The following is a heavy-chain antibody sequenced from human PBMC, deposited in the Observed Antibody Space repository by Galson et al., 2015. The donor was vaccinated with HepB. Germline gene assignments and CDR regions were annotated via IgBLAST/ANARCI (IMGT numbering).Heavy chain of an antibody. J-gene: IGHJ3*02. CDR3: ARDRPPPVISGALDI. CDR1: GYTFNNHA. V-gene: IGHV1-3*01. Sequence: SVKVSCKAAGYTFNNHAMHWVRQAPGLGLEWMGWINDGSGNTRYSEKFQGRVTITVDTSANTAYMELSSLRSEDTAVYYCARDRPPPVISGALDIWGQGTLVTVSS. CDR2: INDGSGNT. D-gene: IGHD3-10*01.